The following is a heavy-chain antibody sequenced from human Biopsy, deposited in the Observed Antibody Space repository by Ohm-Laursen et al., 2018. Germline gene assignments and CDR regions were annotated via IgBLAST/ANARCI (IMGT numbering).Heavy chain of an antibody. Sequence: ASVKVSCKASGGPSTHYAFSWVRQAPGQVLEWVGRIVPILGHLNYAQRFQGRVSITADKSTSYVYMELSRLTSGDTAVYYCAADADGYYTEFDYWGPGTLVTVSS. D-gene: IGHD3-3*01. CDR2: IVPILGHL. CDR1: GGPSTHYA. V-gene: IGHV1-69*04. CDR3: AADADGYYTEFDY. J-gene: IGHJ4*02.